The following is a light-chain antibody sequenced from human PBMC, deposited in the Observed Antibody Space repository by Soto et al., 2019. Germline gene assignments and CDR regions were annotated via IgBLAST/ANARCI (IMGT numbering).Light chain of an antibody. Sequence: EIVMTQSQATLSVSPGERASLSCRASQSVGRNLAWYQQTAGQAPRLLIYGASTRATGIPARFSGSGSGTEFTLTISSLQSEDFAVYSCQQYTNWPYTFGQGTKLEIK. CDR1: QSVGRN. V-gene: IGKV3-15*01. CDR3: QQYTNWPYT. CDR2: GAS. J-gene: IGKJ2*01.